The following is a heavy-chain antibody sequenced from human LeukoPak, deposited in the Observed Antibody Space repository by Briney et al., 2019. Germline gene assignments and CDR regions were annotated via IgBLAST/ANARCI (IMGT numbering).Heavy chain of an antibody. CDR3: ARAYIAAPSSGWAY. J-gene: IGHJ4*02. Sequence: SQTLSLTCTVSGGSISSGGYYWSWIRQPPGKGLEWIGYIYHSGSTYYNPSLKSRVTISVDRSKNQFSLKLSSVTAADTAVYYCARAYIAAPSSGWAYWGQGTLVTVSS. V-gene: IGHV4-30-2*01. CDR1: GGSISSGGYY. D-gene: IGHD6-13*01. CDR2: IYHSGST.